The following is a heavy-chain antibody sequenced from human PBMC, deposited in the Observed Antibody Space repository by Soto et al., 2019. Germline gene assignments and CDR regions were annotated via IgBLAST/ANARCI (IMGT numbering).Heavy chain of an antibody. Sequence: QVQLVGAGGGLAKPGGSLRLSCKASGFTFKDYYMTWIHQARGKGLEWGSYISHTGTTIYHADSVKGRFTTSRGESENSLFLQLNSLRADDTAVYYCARESRQFWPTHTPGFWGQGTLVTVSS. CDR3: ARESRQFWPTHTPGF. D-gene: IGHD2-2*01. V-gene: IGHV3-11*01. CDR1: GFTFKDYY. CDR2: ISHTGTTI. J-gene: IGHJ1*01.